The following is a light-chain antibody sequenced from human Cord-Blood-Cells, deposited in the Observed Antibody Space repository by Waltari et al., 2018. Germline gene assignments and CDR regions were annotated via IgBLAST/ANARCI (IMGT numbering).Light chain of an antibody. J-gene: IGLJ3*02. Sequence: QSALTQPASVSGSPGQSITISCTGTSSDVGSYNLVPWYQQHPVKAPKLMIYEGSKRTSGVSNRFSCSKSGNTASLTISVLHAEDGADYSCCSYAGSSTWVFGVGTKLTVL. CDR1: SSDVGSYNL. CDR2: EGS. CDR3: CSYAGSSTWV. V-gene: IGLV2-23*01.